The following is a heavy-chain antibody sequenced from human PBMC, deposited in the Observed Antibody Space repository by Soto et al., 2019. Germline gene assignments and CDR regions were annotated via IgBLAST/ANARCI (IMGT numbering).Heavy chain of an antibody. D-gene: IGHD1-7*01. J-gene: IGHJ4*02. CDR1: GLTFSNYA. Sequence: LRLSCATSGLTFSNYAMSWVRQAPGGGLEWVSSMSGSSSTTYYADSVRGRFTISRDRSKNTLYLQMSSLRAEDTALYYCAKNQERELPRVIDFWGQGTLVTVSS. CDR3: AKNQERELPRVIDF. V-gene: IGHV3-23*01. CDR2: MSGSSSTT.